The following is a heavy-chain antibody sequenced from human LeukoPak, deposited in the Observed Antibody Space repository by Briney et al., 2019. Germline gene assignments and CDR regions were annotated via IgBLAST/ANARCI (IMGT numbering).Heavy chain of an antibody. CDR2: TYHSGSS. CDR3: ARRVVAAHNWFDP. V-gene: IGHV4-59*01. D-gene: IGHD2-15*01. CDR1: GDSITNSY. Sequence: PSETLSLTCTVSGDSITNSYWAWIRQSPEKGLEWIGHTYHSGSSAYHPSLKSRVSMLVDTSTNQPFLNLTSVTAADTAVYYCARRVVAAHNWFDPWGQGTLVTVSS. J-gene: IGHJ5*02.